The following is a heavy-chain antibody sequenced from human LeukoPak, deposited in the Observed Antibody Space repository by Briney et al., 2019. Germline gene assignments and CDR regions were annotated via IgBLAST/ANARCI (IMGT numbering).Heavy chain of an antibody. J-gene: IGHJ4*02. Sequence: GGSLRLSCAASGFTFSSYAMSWVRQAPGKGLEWVSAISGSGGSTYYADSVKGRFTISRDNSKNTLYLQMNSLRAEDTAVYYCAKEHYDILTGYYSRLVDYWGQGTLVTVSS. D-gene: IGHD3-9*01. CDR1: GFTFSSYA. CDR3: AKEHYDILTGYYSRLVDY. CDR2: ISGSGGST. V-gene: IGHV3-23*01.